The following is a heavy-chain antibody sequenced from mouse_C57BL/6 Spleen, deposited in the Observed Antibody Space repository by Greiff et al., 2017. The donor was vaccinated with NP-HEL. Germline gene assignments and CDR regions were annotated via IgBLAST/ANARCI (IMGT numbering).Heavy chain of an antibody. CDR3: ARGGDASWFAY. Sequence: VQLQQPGAELVKPGASVKLSCKASGYTFTSYWMHWVKQRPGRGLEWIGEIYPRSGNTYYNEKFKGKATLTADKSSSTAYMELRSLTSEDSAVYFCARGGDASWFAYWGQGTLVTVSA. CDR2: IYPRSGNT. V-gene: IGHV1-81*01. J-gene: IGHJ3*01. CDR1: GYTFTSYW. D-gene: IGHD6-5*01.